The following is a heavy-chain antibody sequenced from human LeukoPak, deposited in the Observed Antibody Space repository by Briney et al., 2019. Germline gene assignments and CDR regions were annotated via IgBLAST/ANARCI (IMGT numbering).Heavy chain of an antibody. J-gene: IGHJ1*01. CDR1: EYTLTELS. V-gene: IGHV1-24*01. CDR3: ATXSYYXDSSGYQGYFQH. CDR2: FDPEDGET. D-gene: IGHD3-22*01. Sequence: ASVKVSCKVSEYTLTELSMHWVRQAPGKGRGWRGGFDPEDGETIYAQKFQGRVTMTEDTSTDTAYMELSSLRSEDTAMYYCATXSYYXDSSGYQGYFQHWGQGTLVTVSS.